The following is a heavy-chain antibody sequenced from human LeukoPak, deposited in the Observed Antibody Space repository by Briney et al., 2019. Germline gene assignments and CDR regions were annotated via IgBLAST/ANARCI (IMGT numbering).Heavy chain of an antibody. CDR1: GGSFSGYY. J-gene: IGHJ1*01. D-gene: IGHD3-16*01. V-gene: IGHV4-34*01. CDR2: INHSGST. CDR3: AGVRLGRSGFSEYFEH. Sequence: PSETLSLTCAVYGGSFSGYYRSWIRQPPGKGLEWIGEINHSGSTNYNPSLKSRVTISVDTSKNQFSLRMTSVTAADTAVYYCAGVRLGRSGFSEYFEHWGQGTLVTVSS.